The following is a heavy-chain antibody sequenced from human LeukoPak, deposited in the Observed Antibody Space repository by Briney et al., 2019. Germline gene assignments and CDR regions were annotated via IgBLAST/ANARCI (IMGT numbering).Heavy chain of an antibody. J-gene: IGHJ3*01. Sequence: GESLKISCKVSGYSFTSYCIGWVRQMPGKGLEWVGVIYPVDSGPTYSPSFQGQVTISVDKSINTAYLQWSSLQASDTAMYYCGMSGDRVPLQDDVFDVWGQGTMVTVST. CDR1: GYSFTSYC. D-gene: IGHD1-26*01. V-gene: IGHV5-51*01. CDR3: GMSGDRVPLQDDVFDV. CDR2: IYPVDSGP.